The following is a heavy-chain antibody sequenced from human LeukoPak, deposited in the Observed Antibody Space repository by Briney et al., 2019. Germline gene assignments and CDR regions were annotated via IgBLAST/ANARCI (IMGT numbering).Heavy chain of an antibody. CDR3: ARGDTFGYCSGGSCYSVRWFDP. Sequence: ASVKVSCKASGYTFTSYDTNWVRQATGRGLEWMGWMNPNSGNTGYAQKFQGRVTMTRNTSISTAYMELSSLRSEDTAVYYCARGDTFGYCSGGSCYSVRWFDPWGQGTLVTVSS. D-gene: IGHD2-15*01. J-gene: IGHJ5*02. CDR2: MNPNSGNT. CDR1: GYTFTSYD. V-gene: IGHV1-8*01.